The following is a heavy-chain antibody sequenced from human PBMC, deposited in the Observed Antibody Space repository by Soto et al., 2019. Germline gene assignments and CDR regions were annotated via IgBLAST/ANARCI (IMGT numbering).Heavy chain of an antibody. CDR1: GFTFSSYA. J-gene: IGHJ4*02. V-gene: IGHV3-23*01. CDR3: AKDPKFSGYDVDFDY. CDR2: ISGSGGST. Sequence: GGSLRLSCAASGFTFSSYAMSWVRQAPGKGLEWVSAISGSGGSTYYADSVKGRFTISRDNSKKTLYLQMKSLRAEDTAVYYCAKDPKFSGYDVDFDYWGQGTLVTVSS. D-gene: IGHD5-12*01.